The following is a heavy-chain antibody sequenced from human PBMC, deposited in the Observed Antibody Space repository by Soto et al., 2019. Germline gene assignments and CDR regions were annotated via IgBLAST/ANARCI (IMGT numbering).Heavy chain of an antibody. CDR2: IDNDGSSR. V-gene: IGHV3-74*01. CDR3: AKDLHFPSFYGDMSSEGVDY. D-gene: IGHD4-17*01. CDR1: GFTFSSNW. J-gene: IGHJ4*02. Sequence: GGSLRLSCAASGFTFSSNWMHWVRQGPGKGLVWVSRIDNDGSSRDYADSVKGRFTISRVNSKNTLYLQMNSLRAEDTAVYYCAKDLHFPSFYGDMSSEGVDYWGQGTLVTVSS.